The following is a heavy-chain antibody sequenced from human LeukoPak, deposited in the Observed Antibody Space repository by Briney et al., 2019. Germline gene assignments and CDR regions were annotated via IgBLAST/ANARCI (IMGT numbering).Heavy chain of an antibody. CDR1: GFTFSSYS. J-gene: IGHJ4*02. Sequence: GGSLRLSFAPSGFTFSSYSMNWVRQAQGKGLEWVSSISSSSSYIYYADSVKGRYTISRDNAKNSLYLQMNSLRAEDTAVYYCARGKGRYGYFNYWGQGTLVTVSS. D-gene: IGHD4-17*01. V-gene: IGHV3-21*01. CDR2: ISSSSSYI. CDR3: ARGKGRYGYFNY.